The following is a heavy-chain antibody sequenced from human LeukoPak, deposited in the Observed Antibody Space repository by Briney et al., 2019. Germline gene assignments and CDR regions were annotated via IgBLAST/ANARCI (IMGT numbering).Heavy chain of an antibody. CDR2: IYHSGST. Sequence: SETLSLTCTVSGYSISSGYYWGWIRPPPGKGLEWIGSIYHSGSTYYNPSLKSRVTISVDTSKNQFSLKLSSVTAADTAVYYCARAAPAYYMDVWGKGTTVTVSS. CDR3: ARAAPAYYMDV. CDR1: GYSISSGYY. J-gene: IGHJ6*03. D-gene: IGHD1-14*01. V-gene: IGHV4-38-2*02.